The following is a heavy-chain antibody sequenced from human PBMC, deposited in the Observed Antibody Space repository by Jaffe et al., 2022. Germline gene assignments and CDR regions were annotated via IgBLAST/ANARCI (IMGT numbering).Heavy chain of an antibody. V-gene: IGHV5-51*03. Sequence: EVQLVQSGAEVKKPGESLKISCKGSGYSFTSYWIGWVRQMPGKGLEWMGIIYPGDSDTRYSPSFQGQVTISADKSISTAYLQWSSLKASDTAMYYCVRRARYYGSGSYYKRGMFDYWGQGTLVTVSS. CDR2: IYPGDSDT. J-gene: IGHJ4*02. D-gene: IGHD3-10*01. CDR3: VRRARYYGSGSYYKRGMFDY. CDR1: GYSFTSYW.